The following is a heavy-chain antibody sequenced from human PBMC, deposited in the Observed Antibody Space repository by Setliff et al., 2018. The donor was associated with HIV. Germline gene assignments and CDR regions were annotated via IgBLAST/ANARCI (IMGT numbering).Heavy chain of an antibody. J-gene: IGHJ4*02. V-gene: IGHV3-23*01. CDR2: ISGSSYST. Sequence: PGGSLRLSCAASGFTFSDYTMSWVRQGPGKGLEWVSCISGSSYSTYYADSVKGRFTISRDNSEDTLFLQMDSLRAEDTAVYYCAKDVSDRFGVLSDPPGGQGTLVTVS. CDR1: GFTFSDYT. D-gene: IGHD3-10*01. CDR3: AKDVSDRFGVLSDPP.